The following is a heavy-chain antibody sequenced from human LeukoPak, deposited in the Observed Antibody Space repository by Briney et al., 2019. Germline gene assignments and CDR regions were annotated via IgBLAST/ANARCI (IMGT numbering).Heavy chain of an antibody. CDR2: ISSNEYDT. V-gene: IGHV3-64D*06. CDR1: GFTFSAYF. D-gene: IGHD1-26*01. Sequence: GGSLRLSCSASGFTFSAYFMHWVRQAPGKGLEYVSSISSNEYDTYYADSVKGRFTISRDNSKNTLFLQMSSLRAEDAAVYYCVKDLNGTWSFDYWGQGTLVTVSS. J-gene: IGHJ4*02. CDR3: VKDLNGTWSFDY.